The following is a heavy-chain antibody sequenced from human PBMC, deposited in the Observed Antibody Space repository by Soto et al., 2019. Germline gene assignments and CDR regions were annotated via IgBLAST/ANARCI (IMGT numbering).Heavy chain of an antibody. CDR2: IIPMSGTA. CDR3: ARENYYGSGSFYRDAFDI. Sequence: SVKVSCKASGGTFSSYGIHWVRQAPGQGLEWMGGIIPMSGTANYAQKFQGRVAISVDESTRAAYMELSSLRSEDTAMYYCARENYYGSGSFYRDAFDIWGQGTMVTVSS. J-gene: IGHJ3*02. D-gene: IGHD3-10*01. CDR1: GGTFSSYG. V-gene: IGHV1-69*13.